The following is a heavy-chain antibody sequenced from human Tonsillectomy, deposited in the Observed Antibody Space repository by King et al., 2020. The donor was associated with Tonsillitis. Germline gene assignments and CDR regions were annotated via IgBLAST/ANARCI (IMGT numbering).Heavy chain of an antibody. CDR1: GFTVSSNY. CDR3: ARGGTVTTGVFMFDP. Sequence: VQLVESGGGLVQPGGSLRLSCAASGFTVSSNYMSWVRQAPGKGLEWVSVIYSGGSTYYADSVKGRFTISRHNSKNTLYLQMNSLRAGDTALYYCARGGTVTTGVFMFDPWGQGTLVTVSS. V-gene: IGHV3-53*04. CDR2: IYSGGST. J-gene: IGHJ5*02. D-gene: IGHD4-17*01.